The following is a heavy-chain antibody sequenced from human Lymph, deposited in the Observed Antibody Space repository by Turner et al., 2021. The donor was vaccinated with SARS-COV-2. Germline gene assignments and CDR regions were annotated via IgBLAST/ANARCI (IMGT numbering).Heavy chain of an antibody. CDR3: ARVVIAVAGTYPIQVYYYYGMDV. J-gene: IGHJ6*02. CDR1: GGSFSDYY. D-gene: IGHD6-19*01. V-gene: IGHV4-34*01. Sequence: QVQLQQWGAGLLKPSETLSLTCAVDGGSFSDYYWSWIRQPPGKGLEWMVEINHSGSTNYNPALKGRVPISVDTSKNQFSLKLNSVTAADTAVYYCARVVIAVAGTYPIQVYYYYGMDVWGQGTTVTVSS. CDR2: INHSGST.